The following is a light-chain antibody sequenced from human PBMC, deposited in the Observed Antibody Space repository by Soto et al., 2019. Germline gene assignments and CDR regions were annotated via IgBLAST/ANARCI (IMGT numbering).Light chain of an antibody. J-gene: IGKJ5*01. CDR2: GAS. CDR3: QQHGSSPPTT. Sequence: EIVLTQSPGTLSLSPGERATLSCRASQSVSSSYLAWYQQKPGQAPRLLIYGASSRATGIPDRFSGSGSGADVTSTISRLEPEEFAVYYCQQHGSSPPTTIGQGTRLEIK. CDR1: QSVSSSY. V-gene: IGKV3-20*01.